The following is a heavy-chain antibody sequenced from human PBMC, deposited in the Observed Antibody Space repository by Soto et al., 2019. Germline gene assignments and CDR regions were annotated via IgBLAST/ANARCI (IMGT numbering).Heavy chain of an antibody. J-gene: IGHJ3*01. V-gene: IGHV3-13*01. CDR1: GFILSSHD. CDR2: IGFTGDA. CDR3: ARALAVGAPRLRAFDL. D-gene: IGHD6-19*01. Sequence: EVQLEESGGGLVQPGGSLRLSCSGSGFILSSHDLHWVRQVTGNGLEWVSAIGFTGDAYYSDSVKGRFTISRETAKNSLDLQISSLRVEDTAVYYCARALAVGAPRLRAFDLWGLGTMVTVSS.